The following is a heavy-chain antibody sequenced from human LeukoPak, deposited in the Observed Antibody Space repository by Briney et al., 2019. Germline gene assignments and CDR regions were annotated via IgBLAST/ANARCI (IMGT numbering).Heavy chain of an antibody. J-gene: IGHJ4*02. D-gene: IGHD1-26*01. CDR3: ARNNFGPGATAFDI. CDR2: INGNGGTT. Sequence: GGSLRLSCAASGFTFNDYGMSWVRQAPGKGLEWVSAINGNGGTTNYADSVKGRFTISRDSAKKSLHLQMNSLRAEDTALYYCARNNFGPGATAFDIWGQGTLVTVSS. V-gene: IGHV3-20*04. CDR1: GFTFNDYG.